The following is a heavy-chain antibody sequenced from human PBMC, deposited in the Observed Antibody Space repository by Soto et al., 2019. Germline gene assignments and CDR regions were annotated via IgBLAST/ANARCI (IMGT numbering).Heavy chain of an antibody. D-gene: IGHD6-19*01. CDR2: IYHRGST. J-gene: IGHJ2*01. CDR1: GGSISSSNW. CDR3: ASVGYSSGWYRWYFDL. V-gene: IGHV4-4*02. Sequence: QVQLQESGPGLVKPSGTLSLTCAVSGGSISSSNWWSWVRQPPWKGLEWIGEIYHRGSTNYNPSLKSRVTISVDKSKNQFSLKMSAVTAADTAVYYCASVGYSSGWYRWYFDLWGRGTLVTVSS.